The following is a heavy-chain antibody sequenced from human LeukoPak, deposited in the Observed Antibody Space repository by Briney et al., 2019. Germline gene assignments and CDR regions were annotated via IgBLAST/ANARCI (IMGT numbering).Heavy chain of an antibody. CDR2: INHSGST. Sequence: SETLSLTCAVYGGSFSGYYWSWIRQPPGKGLEWIGEINHSGSTNYNPSLKSRVTISVDTSKHQFALKLSSVTAADTAVYYCARSYYYGSGSYYWNFRSFATSLDYWGQGTLVTVSS. D-gene: IGHD3-10*01. CDR1: GGSFSGYY. V-gene: IGHV4-34*01. CDR3: ARSYYYGSGSYYWNFRSFATSLDY. J-gene: IGHJ4*02.